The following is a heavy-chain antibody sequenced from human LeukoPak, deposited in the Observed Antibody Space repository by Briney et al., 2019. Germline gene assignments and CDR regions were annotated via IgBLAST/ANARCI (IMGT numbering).Heavy chain of an antibody. CDR2: VYYNGNT. CDR3: AKYESGTMLDY. V-gene: IGHV4-39*01. CDR1: GDSFSRNNYY. J-gene: IGHJ4*02. D-gene: IGHD6-13*01. Sequence: SETLSLTCTIPGDSFSRNNYYWGLIRQPPGKGLEWIGTVYYNGNTQYNPSLKSRVTLSGDASKNQFSLRLRSVTAADTAVYYCAKYESGTMLDYWGQGILVTVFS.